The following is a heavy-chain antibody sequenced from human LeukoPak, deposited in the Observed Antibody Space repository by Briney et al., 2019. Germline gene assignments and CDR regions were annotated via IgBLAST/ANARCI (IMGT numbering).Heavy chain of an antibody. CDR2: ISGSGGNT. CDR3: AKDGKGPPVAGTGYFDY. V-gene: IGHV3-23*01. CDR1: GFTFSSYA. Sequence: GGSLRLSCAASGFTFSSYAMSWVRQAPGKGGEWGSVISGSGGNTYYADSVKGRFTISRDNSTNTLYLQMNSLRAEDTAIYYCAKDGKGPPVAGTGYFDYWGQGTLVTVSS. D-gene: IGHD6-19*01. J-gene: IGHJ4*02.